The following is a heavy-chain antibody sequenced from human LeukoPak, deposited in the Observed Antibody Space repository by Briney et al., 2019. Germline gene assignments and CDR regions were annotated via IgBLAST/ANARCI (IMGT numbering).Heavy chain of an antibody. D-gene: IGHD5-18*01. Sequence: GESLKISCKGSGYSFTSYWITWVRQMPGKGLDWLGRIDPTDSYTNYSPSFQGHVTISADKSISTAYLQWSSLKASDTAMYYCARRDVDTAMVIDYWGQGTLVTVSS. CDR3: ARRDVDTAMVIDY. CDR2: IDPTDSYT. CDR1: GYSFTSYW. J-gene: IGHJ4*02. V-gene: IGHV5-10-1*01.